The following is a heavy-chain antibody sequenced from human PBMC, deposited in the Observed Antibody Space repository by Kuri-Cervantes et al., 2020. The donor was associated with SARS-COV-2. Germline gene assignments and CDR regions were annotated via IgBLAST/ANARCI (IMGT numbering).Heavy chain of an antibody. CDR2: TNPNSGGT. CDR1: GYTFTGYY. V-gene: IGHV1-2*02. Sequence: ASVKVSCKASGYTFTGYYMHWVRQAPGQGLEWMGWTNPNSGGTNYAQKFQGRVTMTRDTSISTAYMELSRLRSDDTAVYYCARGVFITNPPSYYYYMDVWGKGTTVTVSS. J-gene: IGHJ6*03. CDR3: ARGVFITNPPSYYYYMDV. D-gene: IGHD3-3*01.